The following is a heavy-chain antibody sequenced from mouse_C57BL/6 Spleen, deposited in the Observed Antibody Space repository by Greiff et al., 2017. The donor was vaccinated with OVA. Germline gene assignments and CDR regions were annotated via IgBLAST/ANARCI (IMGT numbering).Heavy chain of an antibody. CDR3: TRDMGLGFAY. CDR1: GFTFSSYA. V-gene: IGHV5-9-1*02. CDR2: ISSGGDYI. D-gene: IGHD4-1*01. Sequence: EVKLMESGEGLVKPGGSLKLSCAASGFTFSSYAMSWVRQTPEKRLEWVAYISSGGDYIYYADTVKGRFTISRDNARNTLYLQMSSLKSEDTAMYYCTRDMGLGFAYWGQGTLVTVSA. J-gene: IGHJ3*01.